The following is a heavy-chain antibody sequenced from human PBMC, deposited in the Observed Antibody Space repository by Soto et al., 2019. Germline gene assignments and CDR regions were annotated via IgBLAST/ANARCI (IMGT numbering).Heavy chain of an antibody. CDR2: IYYSGRT. J-gene: IGHJ5*02. V-gene: IGHV4-59*01. D-gene: IGHD5-12*01. Sequence: QLQLQESGPGLVKPSETLSLTCTVSGGSISTYYWNWIRQPPGKGLEWIGDIYYSGRTNYNPSPKSRVAISVDMSKNQFSLNLSSVTPADTAVYYCARGRGYSGQRRGWFDPWGQGTLVTVSS. CDR1: GGSISTYY. CDR3: ARGRGYSGQRRGWFDP.